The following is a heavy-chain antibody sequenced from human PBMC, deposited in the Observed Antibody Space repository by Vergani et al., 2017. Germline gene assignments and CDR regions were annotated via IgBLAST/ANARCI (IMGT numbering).Heavy chain of an antibody. V-gene: IGHV3-21*01. CDR3: AREYDSSGYYYVY. CDR1: GFTFSRYS. Sequence: EVQLVESGGGLVKPGGSLRLSCAASGFTFSRYSMNWVRQAPGKGLEWVSSISSGTSYKYYADSVRGRFTISRDDAKGSLYLQMNRLRAEDTAVYYCAREYDSSGYYYVYWGQGTLVTVSS. J-gene: IGHJ4*02. D-gene: IGHD3-22*01. CDR2: ISSGTSYK.